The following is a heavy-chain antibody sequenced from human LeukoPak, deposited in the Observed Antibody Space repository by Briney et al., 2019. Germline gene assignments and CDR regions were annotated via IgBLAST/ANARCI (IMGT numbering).Heavy chain of an antibody. D-gene: IGHD3-9*01. V-gene: IGHV3-23*01. CDR3: AKWGDYDVLTGYYVSDY. CDR2: ITGSGGNT. CDR1: GFTFSNYA. J-gene: IGHJ4*02. Sequence: GGSLRLSCAASGFTFSNYAMSWVRQAPGKGLEWVSAITGSGGNTYYADSVKGRFTIPRDNSKNTVFLQMNSLRAEDTAVYYCAKWGDYDVLTGYYVSDYWGQGTLVTVSS.